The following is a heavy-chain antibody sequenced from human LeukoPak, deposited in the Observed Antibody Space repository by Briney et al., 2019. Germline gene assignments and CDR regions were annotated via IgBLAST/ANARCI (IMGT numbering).Heavy chain of an antibody. V-gene: IGHV4-30-4*01. CDR3: ARALHYYDSSGYHENAFDI. D-gene: IGHD3-22*01. J-gene: IGHJ3*02. CDR2: IYYSGST. CDR1: GGSISSGDYY. Sequence: PSQTLSLTCTVSGGSISSGDYYWSWIRQPPGKGLEWIGYIYYSGSTYYNPSLKSRVTISVDTSKNQFSLKLSSVTAADTAGYYCARALHYYDSSGYHENAFDIWGQGTMVTVSS.